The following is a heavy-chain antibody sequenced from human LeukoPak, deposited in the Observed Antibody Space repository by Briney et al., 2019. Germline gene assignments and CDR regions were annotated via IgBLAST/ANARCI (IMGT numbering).Heavy chain of an antibody. D-gene: IGHD5-12*01. J-gene: IGHJ6*03. CDR2: ISGSGGST. CDR3: AICSGNSGYSCAKYYYMDV. Sequence: GGSLRLSCAASGFTFSSYAMSWVRQAPGKGLEWVSAISGSGGSTYYADSVKGRFTISRDNSKNTLYLQMNSLRAEDTAVYYCAICSGNSGYSCAKYYYMDVWGKGTTVTVSS. CDR1: GFTFSSYA. V-gene: IGHV3-23*01.